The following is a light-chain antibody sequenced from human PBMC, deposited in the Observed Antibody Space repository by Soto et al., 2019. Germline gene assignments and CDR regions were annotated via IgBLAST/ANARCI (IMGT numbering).Light chain of an antibody. CDR1: QGISSW. CDR3: QQYNNWPRT. Sequence: DIEMTQSPSSVSPSVGDRATISCRASQGISSWLAWYQQKPGKAPKLLIYAASSLQSGVPSRFSGSGSGTDFTLTISRLEPEDFAVYYCQQYNNWPRTFGQGTKVDIK. J-gene: IGKJ1*01. V-gene: IGKV1-12*01. CDR2: AAS.